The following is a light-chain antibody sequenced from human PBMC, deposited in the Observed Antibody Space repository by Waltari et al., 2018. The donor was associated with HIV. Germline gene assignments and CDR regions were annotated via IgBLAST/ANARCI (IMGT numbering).Light chain of an antibody. V-gene: IGKV3-20*01. CDR1: QSVSSNL. Sequence: EIVLTQSPGTLSLSPGERATLSCRASQSVSSNLLAWFQKKPGQAPRVLIHGASKRATGIPDRFSGSVSGTDFTLTITRLEPEDSAVYYCQQYGTSPRAFGGGTKVEIK. CDR3: QQYGTSPRA. CDR2: GAS. J-gene: IGKJ4*01.